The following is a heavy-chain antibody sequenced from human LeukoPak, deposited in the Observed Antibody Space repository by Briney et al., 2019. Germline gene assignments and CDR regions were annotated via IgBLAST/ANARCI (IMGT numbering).Heavy chain of an antibody. CDR1: GYTFTGYY. V-gene: IGHV1-2*02. Sequence: GASVKVSCKASGYTFTGYYMHWVRQAPGQGLEWMGWINPNSGGTNYAQKFQGRVTMTRDTSISTAYMELSRLRSDDTAVYYCARREYDILTGYHHWGQGTLVTVSS. D-gene: IGHD3-9*01. CDR3: ARREYDILTGYHH. CDR2: INPNSGGT. J-gene: IGHJ5*02.